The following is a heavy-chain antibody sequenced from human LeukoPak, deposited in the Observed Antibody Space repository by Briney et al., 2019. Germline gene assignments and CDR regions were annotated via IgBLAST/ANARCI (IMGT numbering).Heavy chain of an antibody. J-gene: IGHJ4*02. D-gene: IGHD5-24*01. Sequence: ASVKVSCKASGGTFSSYAISWVRQAPGQGLEWMGGIIPIFGTANYAQKFQGRVTITTDESTSTAYMELSSLRAEDTAVYYCASGGGRWPIYYFVYWGQGTLVTVSS. CDR2: IIPIFGTA. V-gene: IGHV1-69*05. CDR3: ASGGGRWPIYYFVY. CDR1: GGTFSSYA.